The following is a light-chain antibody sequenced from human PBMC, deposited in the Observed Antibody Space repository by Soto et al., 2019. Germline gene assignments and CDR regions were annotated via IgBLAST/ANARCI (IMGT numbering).Light chain of an antibody. Sequence: QSALTQPASVSGSPGQSITISCTGTSSDVGGYDYVSWYQQLPGTAPKLVIYSNYDRPSGVPDRFSGSTSGTSASLVIRGLQSEDEADYYCAAWDDILNGYVFGGGTKVTVL. CDR1: SSDVGGYDY. V-gene: IGLV1-44*01. J-gene: IGLJ1*01. CDR2: SNY. CDR3: AAWDDILNGYV.